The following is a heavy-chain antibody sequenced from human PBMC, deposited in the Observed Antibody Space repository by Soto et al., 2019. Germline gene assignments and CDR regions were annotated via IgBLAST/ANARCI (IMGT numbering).Heavy chain of an antibody. CDR2: ISAYNGNT. D-gene: IGHD2-2*01. CDR1: GYTFTSYG. J-gene: IGHJ6*02. Sequence: ASEVSCKASGYTFTSYGISWVRQAPGQGLEWMGWISAYNGNTNYAQKLQGRVTMTTDTSTSTAYMELRSLRSDDTAVYYCARDRYGCSSTSCYPLAYYGMDVWGQGTTVTVSS. V-gene: IGHV1-18*01. CDR3: ARDRYGCSSTSCYPLAYYGMDV.